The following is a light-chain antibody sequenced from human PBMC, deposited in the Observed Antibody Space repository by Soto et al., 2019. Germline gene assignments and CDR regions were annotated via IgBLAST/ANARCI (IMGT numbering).Light chain of an antibody. Sequence: DIRMTQSPSTLSASVGDRVTITCRASQSISSWLAWYQQKPGKAPKLLIYDASSLESGVPSRFSGSGSGTEFTLTISSLQPDDFATYYCQQYNSYSWTFGQGTKVETK. CDR3: QQYNSYSWT. CDR2: DAS. CDR1: QSISSW. V-gene: IGKV1-5*01. J-gene: IGKJ1*01.